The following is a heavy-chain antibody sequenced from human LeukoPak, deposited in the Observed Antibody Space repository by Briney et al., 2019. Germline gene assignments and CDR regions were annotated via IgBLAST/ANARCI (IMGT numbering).Heavy chain of an antibody. J-gene: IGHJ4*02. Sequence: KASETLSLTCTVSGGSISSYYWSWIRQPPGRGLEYIGYIYYSGSTNYNPSLKSRVTISVDTSKNQLSLKLSSVTAADTAVYYCARRAGYTSSWYEYWGQGTLVTVSS. D-gene: IGHD6-13*01. CDR3: ARRAGYTSSWYEY. CDR2: IYYSGST. CDR1: GGSISSYY. V-gene: IGHV4-59*08.